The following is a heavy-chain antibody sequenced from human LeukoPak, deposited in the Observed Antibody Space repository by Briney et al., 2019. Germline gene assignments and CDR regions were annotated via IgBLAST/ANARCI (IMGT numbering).Heavy chain of an antibody. J-gene: IGHJ2*01. Sequence: SETLSLTCAVYGGSFSGYYWSWIRQPPGKGLEWTGEINHSGSTNYNPSLKSRVTISVDTSKNQFSLKLSSVTAADTAVYYCARGPRKNYVLPRRWYFDLWGRGTLVTVSS. CDR2: INHSGST. CDR1: GGSFSGYY. CDR3: ARGPRKNYVLPRRWYFDL. V-gene: IGHV4-34*01. D-gene: IGHD2/OR15-2a*01.